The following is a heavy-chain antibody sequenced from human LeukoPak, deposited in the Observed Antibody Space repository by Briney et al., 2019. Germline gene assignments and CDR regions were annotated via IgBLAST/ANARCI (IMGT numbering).Heavy chain of an antibody. J-gene: IGHJ4*02. CDR2: INSDGAST. D-gene: IGHD6-19*01. CDR1: GFTFSSYW. V-gene: IGHV3-74*01. CDR3: ARERVAGFDY. Sequence: QPGGSLRLSCATSGFTFSSYWMHWVRQAPGKGLVWVSRINSDGASTTYADSVKGRFTISRDNAKNTLYLQMNSLRDEDTAVYYCARERVAGFDYWGQGTLVTVSS.